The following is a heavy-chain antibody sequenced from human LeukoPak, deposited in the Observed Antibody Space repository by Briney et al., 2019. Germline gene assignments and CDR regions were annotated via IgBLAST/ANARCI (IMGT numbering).Heavy chain of an antibody. J-gene: IGHJ5*02. Sequence: ASVKVSCRASGYTFASYGISWVRQAPGQGLEWMGWISAYNGNTNYAQKLQGRVTMTTDTSTSTAYMELRSLRSDDTAVYYCARDRGYSGYGNSWFDPWGQGTLVSVSS. V-gene: IGHV1-18*01. CDR3: ARDRGYSGYGNSWFDP. D-gene: IGHD5-12*01. CDR1: GYTFASYG. CDR2: ISAYNGNT.